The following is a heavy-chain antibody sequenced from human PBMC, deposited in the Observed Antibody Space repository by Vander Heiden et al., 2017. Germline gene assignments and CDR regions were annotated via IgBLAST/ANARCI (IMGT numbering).Heavy chain of an antibody. CDR3: AKAADGDYGFDY. D-gene: IGHD4-17*01. V-gene: IGHV3-23*01. CDR1: GFTFSSYA. J-gene: IGHJ4*02. CDR2: ISGSGGST. Sequence: EVQLLESGGGLVQPGGSLRLSWAASGFTFSSYAMSWVRQAPGKGLEWVSAISGSGGSTDDADAVKGRFTISRDNSKKTRYLKMKRMRAEDTAVYYFAKAADGDYGFDYWGQGTMVTVYS.